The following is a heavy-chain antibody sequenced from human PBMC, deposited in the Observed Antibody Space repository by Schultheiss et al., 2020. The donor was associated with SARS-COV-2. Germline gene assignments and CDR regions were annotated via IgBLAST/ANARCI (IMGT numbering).Heavy chain of an antibody. CDR2: INHSGST. V-gene: IGHV4-34*01. CDR1: GGSISTGGYS. D-gene: IGHD3-10*01. CDR3: ARGWGYYGSGSYYHY. J-gene: IGHJ4*02. Sequence: SETLSLTCTVSGGSISTGGYSWSWIRQHPGKGLEWIGEINHSGSTNYNPSLKSRVTISVDTSKNQFSLKLSSVTAADTAVYYCARGWGYYGSGSYYHYWGQGILVTVSS.